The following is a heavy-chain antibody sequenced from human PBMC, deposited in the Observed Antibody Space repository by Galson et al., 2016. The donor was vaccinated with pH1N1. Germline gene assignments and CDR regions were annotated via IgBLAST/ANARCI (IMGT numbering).Heavy chain of an antibody. Sequence: SLRLSCAGSRFSFSDYWMHWVRQAPGKGLEWVANINQDGSQKCYVDSVRGRFTISRDKAKNSLYLQMNSLRAEDTAVYYWARAIGASGAFWGQGTLVTVSS. J-gene: IGHJ4*02. V-gene: IGHV3-7*01. CDR2: INQDGSQK. D-gene: IGHD6-13*01. CDR1: RFSFSDYW. CDR3: ARAIGASGAF.